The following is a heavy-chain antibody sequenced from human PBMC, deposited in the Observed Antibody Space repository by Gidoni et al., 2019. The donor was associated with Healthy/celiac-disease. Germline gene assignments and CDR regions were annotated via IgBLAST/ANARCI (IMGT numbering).Heavy chain of an antibody. Sequence: QVQLQESGPGLVTPSETLSLTCPVFGRSVSNGSYYCSWIRQPPGKGREWIGYIYYSGSTNYNPSLKSRVTISVDTSKNQCSLKLSSVTATDTAVYYCARVGSVSAIIWGQGTMVTVSS. V-gene: IGHV4-61*01. J-gene: IGHJ3*02. CDR3: ARVGSVSAII. CDR2: IYYSGST. D-gene: IGHD1-20*01. CDR1: GRSVSNGSYY.